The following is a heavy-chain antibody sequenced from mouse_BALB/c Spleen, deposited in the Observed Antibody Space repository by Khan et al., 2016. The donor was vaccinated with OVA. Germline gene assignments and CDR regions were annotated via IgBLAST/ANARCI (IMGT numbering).Heavy chain of an antibody. V-gene: IGHV1-76*01. CDR1: GYIFTSYW. Sequence: QVQLKQSGAELVRPGASVNLSCKSSGYIFTSYWIHWVKQRSGQGLEWIARIYPGTNNTYYNEKLKDKATLTADKSSSTVYMQLSSLKSEDSAVYFCAREEAWYNFDYGGQGTTRRVSS. CDR2: IYPGTNNT. D-gene: IGHD1-1*02. J-gene: IGHJ2*01. CDR3: AREEAWYNFDY.